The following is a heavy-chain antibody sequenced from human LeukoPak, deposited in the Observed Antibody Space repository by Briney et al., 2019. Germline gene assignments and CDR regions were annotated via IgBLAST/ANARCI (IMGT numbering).Heavy chain of an antibody. J-gene: IGHJ4*02. CDR2: IYTSGST. CDR1: GGSISSYY. Sequence: SETLSLICTVSGGSISSYYWSWIRQPAGKGLEWIGRIYTSGSTNYNPSLKSRVTMSVDTSKNQFSLKLSSVTAADTAVYYCARVEGTMVRGANFDYWGQGTLVTVSS. V-gene: IGHV4-4*07. CDR3: ARVEGTMVRGANFDY. D-gene: IGHD3-10*01.